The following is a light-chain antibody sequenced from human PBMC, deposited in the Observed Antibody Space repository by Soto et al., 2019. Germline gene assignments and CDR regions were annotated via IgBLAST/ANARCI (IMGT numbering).Light chain of an antibody. CDR3: QQFATTPLT. J-gene: IGKJ4*01. V-gene: IGKV3-20*01. CDR1: QSVSSNY. CDR2: LAS. Sequence: EIVLTQSPGTLSLSPGERATLSCRASQSVSSNYIAWYQQKPGHAPRLLIYLASSRATGIPDRFSGSGSGTGFTLTITRLEPEDFAVYYCQQFATTPLTFGGGPKVEMK.